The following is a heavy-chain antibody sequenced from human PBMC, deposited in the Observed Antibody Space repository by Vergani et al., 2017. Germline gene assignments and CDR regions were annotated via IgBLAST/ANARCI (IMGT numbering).Heavy chain of an antibody. CDR1: GGSFSDYY. D-gene: IGHD3-16*02. CDR3: ARIRSFGGVFAK. V-gene: IGHV4-34*01. CDR2: INHSGST. J-gene: IGHJ4*02. Sequence: QVQLQQWGAGLLKPSETLSLTCAVYGGSFSDYYWSWIRQPPGKGLEWIGEINHSGSTNYNPSLKSRVTISVDTSKNQFSLKLNSVTASDTAVYYCARIRSFGGVFAKWGQGTLVTVSS.